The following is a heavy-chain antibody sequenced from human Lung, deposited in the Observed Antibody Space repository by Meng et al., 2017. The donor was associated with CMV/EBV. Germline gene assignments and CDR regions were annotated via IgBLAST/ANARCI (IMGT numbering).Heavy chain of an antibody. D-gene: IGHD1-26*01. Sequence: GGSLRLSCAASGFTFSSYEMNWVRQAPGKGLEWVSYISSSGSTMYYADSVKGRFTISRDNAKNSLYLQMNSLRVEDTAVYYCARRSGSYVNACDIWGQGTXVTVSS. V-gene: IGHV3-48*03. J-gene: IGHJ3*02. CDR1: GFTFSSYE. CDR2: ISSSGSTM. CDR3: ARRSGSYVNACDI.